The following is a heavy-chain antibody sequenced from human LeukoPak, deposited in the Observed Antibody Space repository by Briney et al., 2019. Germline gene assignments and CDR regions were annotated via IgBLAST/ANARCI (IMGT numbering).Heavy chain of an antibody. Sequence: SGGSLRLSCAASGFTFSSYGMHWVRQAPGKGLEWVAVILSDGSKEFYTDSVKGRFTISRDNSKNTLYLQMNSLRAEDTAVYYCVRDDERPDNGLDYGGQGTLVTVSS. CDR2: ILSDGSKE. CDR3: VRDDERPDNGLDY. D-gene: IGHD1-14*01. J-gene: IGHJ4*02. V-gene: IGHV3-33*01. CDR1: GFTFSSYG.